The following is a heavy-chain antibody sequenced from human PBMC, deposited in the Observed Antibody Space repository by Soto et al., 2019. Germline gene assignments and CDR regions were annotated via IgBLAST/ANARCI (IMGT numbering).Heavy chain of an antibody. CDR3: TTEGPYSSSATLGYYYYYYGMDV. CDR1: GFTFSNAW. CDR2: IKSKTDGGTT. D-gene: IGHD6-6*01. Sequence: GGSLRLSCAASGFTFSNAWMNWVRQAPGKGLEWVGRIKSKTDGGTTDYAAPVKGRFTISRDDSKNTLYLQMNSLKTEATAVYYCTTEGPYSSSATLGYYYYYYGMDVWGRGTTVTVSS. J-gene: IGHJ6*02. V-gene: IGHV3-15*07.